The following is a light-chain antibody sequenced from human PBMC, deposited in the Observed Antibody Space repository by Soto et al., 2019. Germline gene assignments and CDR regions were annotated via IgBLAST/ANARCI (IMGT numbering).Light chain of an antibody. Sequence: EIVLTQSPDTLSLSQGERATLSCRASQSVSSSFLGWYQQKPGQAPRLLIYSASSRATGIPDRFSGSGSGTEFTLTISRMEPEDFAVYYCHQYGNLITLVQGTRLEIK. CDR2: SAS. V-gene: IGKV3-20*01. J-gene: IGKJ5*01. CDR3: HQYGNLIT. CDR1: QSVSSSF.